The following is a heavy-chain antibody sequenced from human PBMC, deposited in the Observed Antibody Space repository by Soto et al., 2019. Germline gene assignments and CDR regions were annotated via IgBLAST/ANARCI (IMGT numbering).Heavy chain of an antibody. J-gene: IGHJ4*02. Sequence: GGSLRLSCAASGFTFSGSAMHWVRQASGKGLEWVGRIRSKANSYATAYAASVKGRFTISRDDSKNTAYPQMNSPKTEDTAVYYCSAAGDSFDYWGQGTLVTVSS. CDR1: GFTFSGSA. D-gene: IGHD2-21*02. CDR2: IRSKANSYAT. CDR3: SAAGDSFDY. V-gene: IGHV3-73*01.